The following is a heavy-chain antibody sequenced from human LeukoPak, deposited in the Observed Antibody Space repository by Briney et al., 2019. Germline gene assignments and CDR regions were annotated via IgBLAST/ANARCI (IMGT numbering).Heavy chain of an antibody. D-gene: IGHD3-22*01. Sequence: GASVKVSCTASGYTFTGYYMHWVRQAPGQGLEWMGWINPNSGGTNYAQRFQGRVTMTRDTSMSTAYMELSRLRSDDSAVYYCARYFYDSSGSSSDAFDIWGQGTMVTVSS. V-gene: IGHV1-2*02. CDR3: ARYFYDSSGSSSDAFDI. J-gene: IGHJ3*02. CDR2: INPNSGGT. CDR1: GYTFTGYY.